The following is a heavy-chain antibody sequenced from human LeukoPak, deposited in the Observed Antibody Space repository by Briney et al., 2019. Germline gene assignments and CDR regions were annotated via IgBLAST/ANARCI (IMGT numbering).Heavy chain of an antibody. D-gene: IGHD2-21*02. CDR1: GGSISSYY. CDR3: ARQYCGGDCYSPNWFDP. Sequence: SETLSLTCTVSGGSISSYYWSWIRQPPGKGLEWIGYIYYSGSTNYNPSLKSRVTISVDTSKNQFSLKLSSVTAADTAVYYCARQYCGGDCYSPNWFDPWGQGTLVTVSS. V-gene: IGHV4-59*12. J-gene: IGHJ5*02. CDR2: IYYSGST.